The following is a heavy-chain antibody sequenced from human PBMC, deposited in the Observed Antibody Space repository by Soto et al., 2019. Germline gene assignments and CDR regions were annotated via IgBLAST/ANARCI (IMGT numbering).Heavy chain of an antibody. J-gene: IGHJ6*02. CDR3: ERDSGGAYNYGMAV. CDR2: ISNDGTNK. V-gene: IGHV3-30-3*01. Sequence: QVQLVESGGGVVQPGRSLRLSCAASGFTFSTYSMHWVRQAPGKGLAWVAIISNDGTNKYYADSVKGRFTISRDNPKNTLYLQMNSLRPEDTAVYHGERDSGGAYNYGMAVWGQGTTVTVSS. D-gene: IGHD3-10*01. CDR1: GFTFSTYS.